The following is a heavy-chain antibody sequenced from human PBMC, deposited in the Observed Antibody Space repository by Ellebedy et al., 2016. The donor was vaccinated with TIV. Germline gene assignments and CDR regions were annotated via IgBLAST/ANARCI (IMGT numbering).Heavy chain of an antibody. CDR2: ISYDGSNK. CDR1: GFTFSSYG. J-gene: IGHJ5*02. D-gene: IGHD3-16*02. V-gene: IGHV3-30*03. CDR3: SRDRGLRLGELSLYNWFDP. Sequence: GESLKISCAASGFTFSSYGMHWVRQAPGKGLEWVAVISYDGSNKYYADSVKGRFTISRDNSKNTLYLHMNSLRAEDTDVYYSSRDRGLRLGELSLYNWFDPWGQGTLVTVSS.